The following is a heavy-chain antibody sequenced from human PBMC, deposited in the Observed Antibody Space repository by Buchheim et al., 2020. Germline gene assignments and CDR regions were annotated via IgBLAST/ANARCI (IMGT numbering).Heavy chain of an antibody. D-gene: IGHD2-8*02. V-gene: IGHV3-23*01. J-gene: IGHJ4*02. CDR3: AKDGPGPLY. CDR1: GFTFSSYA. CDR2: ISGGSGVST. Sequence: EVQLLESGGGLVQPGESLTLSCAASGFTFSSYAMSWVRQAPGKGLEWVSSISGGSGVSTYYADSVRGRFTIARDNSKKTLHLQMNSLRAEDTAVYYCAKDGPGPLYWGQGTL.